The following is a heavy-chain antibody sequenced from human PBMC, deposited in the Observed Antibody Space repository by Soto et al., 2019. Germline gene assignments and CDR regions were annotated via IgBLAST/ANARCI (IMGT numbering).Heavy chain of an antibody. J-gene: IGHJ4*02. D-gene: IGHD3-10*01. CDR3: VRDFEGYYGYGPLEY. V-gene: IGHV3-7*03. Sequence: GGYLRLSCAASGFSFSRYWMSWVRQAPGKGLEWVGNIKQDGSERYYVDSVKGRFTISRDNAKTSLYLHMNSLSAEDTAVFYCVRDFEGYYGYGPLEYWGLGTLGTVSS. CDR1: GFSFSRYW. CDR2: IKQDGSER.